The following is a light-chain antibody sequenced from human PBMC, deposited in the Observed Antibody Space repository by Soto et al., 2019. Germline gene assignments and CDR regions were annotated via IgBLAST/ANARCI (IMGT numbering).Light chain of an antibody. CDR2: EVS. Sequence: QCVLKRAAYGYGSPRRWIPISCTGTTTDVGSYKLVSWYQQHPGKAPKLMIYEVSRRPSGVSNRFSGSKSGNTASLTISGLQAEDEADYYCCSWAGSSTFYFFGSGTKVTVL. CDR1: TTDVGSYKL. J-gene: IGLJ1*01. V-gene: IGLV2-23*02. CDR3: CSWAGSSTFYF.